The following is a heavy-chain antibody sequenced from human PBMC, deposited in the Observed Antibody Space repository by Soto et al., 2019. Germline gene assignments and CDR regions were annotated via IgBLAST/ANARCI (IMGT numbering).Heavy chain of an antibody. J-gene: IGHJ5*02. CDR1: GYTFTSYG. CDR3: ARDLRPDIVVVPAANRYNWFDP. D-gene: IGHD2-2*01. V-gene: IGHV1-18*01. Sequence: ASVKVSCKASGYTFTSYGISWVRQAPGQGLEWMGWISAYNGNTNYAQKLQGRVTMTTDTSTSTAYMELRSLRSDDTAVYYCARDLRPDIVVVPAANRYNWFDPWGQGTLVTVSS. CDR2: ISAYNGNT.